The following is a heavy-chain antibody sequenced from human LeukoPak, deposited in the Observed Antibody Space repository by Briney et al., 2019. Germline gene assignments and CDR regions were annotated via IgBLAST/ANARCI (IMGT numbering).Heavy chain of an antibody. CDR2: ISYDGSNK. Sequence: PGGSLRLSCAASGFTFSSYAMHWVRQAPGKGLEWVAVISYDGSNKYYADSVKGRFTISRDNSKNTLYLQMNSLRAEDTAVYYCAKDEGPLYYYGMDVWGQGTTVTVSS. CDR3: AKDEGPLYYYGMDV. J-gene: IGHJ6*02. CDR1: GFTFSSYA. V-gene: IGHV3-30*04.